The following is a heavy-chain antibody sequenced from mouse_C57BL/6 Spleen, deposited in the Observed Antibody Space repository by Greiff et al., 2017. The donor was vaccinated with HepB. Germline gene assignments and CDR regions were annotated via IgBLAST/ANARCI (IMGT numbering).Heavy chain of an antibody. CDR1: GYTFTSYW. D-gene: IGHD1-3*01. J-gene: IGHJ4*01. CDR3: ARKAPSYAMDY. Sequence: QVQLQQPGAELVKPGASVKLSCKASGYTFTSYWMQWVKQRPGQGLEWIGEIDPSDSYTNYNQKFKGKATLTVDTSSSTAYMQLSSLTSEDSAVYDCARKAPSYAMDYWGQGTSVTVSS. CDR2: IDPSDSYT. V-gene: IGHV1-50*01.